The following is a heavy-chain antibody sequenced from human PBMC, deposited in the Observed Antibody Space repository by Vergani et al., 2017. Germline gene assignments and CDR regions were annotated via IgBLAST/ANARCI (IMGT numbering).Heavy chain of an antibody. CDR2: ISFDGTNE. Sequence: QVQLVESGGGVVQPGTSLRLSCVVSGFALNRHAMYWVRQAPGKGLEWVVGISFDGTNEYYPDLVKGRFTISRDIAKNTLYLQVRSLRLEDTGVYHCVRDRGLCAGGRCYTEAWDYRGQGTPVTVSS. D-gene: IGHD2-2*02. V-gene: IGHV3-30-3*01. CDR3: VRDRGLCAGGRCYTEAWDY. J-gene: IGHJ4*02. CDR1: GFALNRHA.